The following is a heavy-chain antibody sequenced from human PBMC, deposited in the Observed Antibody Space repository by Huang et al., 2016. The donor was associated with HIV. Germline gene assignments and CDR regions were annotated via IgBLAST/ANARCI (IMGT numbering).Heavy chain of an antibody. CDR1: GFSLSTGEVA. D-gene: IGHD3-22*01. Sequence: QITLKESGPTLVKPTQTLTLTCTFSGFSLSTGEVAVGWIRQPPGKALEWLALIYWDDDSRYSPSLKSRLTITKDTSKNQVVLTLTNMDPVDTATYYCAHGAHDTSGYFFRMRFDYWGQGTLVTVSS. J-gene: IGHJ4*02. V-gene: IGHV2-5*02. CDR2: IYWDDDS. CDR3: AHGAHDTSGYFFRMRFDY.